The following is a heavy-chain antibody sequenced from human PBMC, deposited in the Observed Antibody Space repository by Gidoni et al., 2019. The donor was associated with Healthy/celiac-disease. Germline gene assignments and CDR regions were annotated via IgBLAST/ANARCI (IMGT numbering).Heavy chain of an antibody. CDR3: ARDASGSYPEYFQH. V-gene: IGHV4-59*01. CDR2: IYYSGSP. CDR1: GGSLRSYY. J-gene: IGHJ1*01. Sequence: VQLQESGPGLVKPSETLSLTCTVSGGSLRSYYWSWIRQPPGKGLEWIGYIYYSGSPNFNPSLKSRVTISADTSKNQFSLKLSSVTAADTAVYYCARDASGSYPEYFQHWGQGTLVTVSS. D-gene: IGHD1-26*01.